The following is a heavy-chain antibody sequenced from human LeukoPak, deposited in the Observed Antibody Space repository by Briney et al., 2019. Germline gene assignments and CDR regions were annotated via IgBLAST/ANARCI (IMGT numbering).Heavy chain of an antibody. CDR3: ARDQVDGYNFDY. D-gene: IGHD5-24*01. Sequence: SVKVSCKASGDTFSSYAISWVRQAPGQGLEWMGSIIPIFGTANYAQKFQGRVTITTDESTSTAYMELSSLISEDTAVYYCARDQVDGYNFDYWGQGSLVTVSS. CDR2: IIPIFGTA. V-gene: IGHV1-69*05. CDR1: GDTFSSYA. J-gene: IGHJ4*02.